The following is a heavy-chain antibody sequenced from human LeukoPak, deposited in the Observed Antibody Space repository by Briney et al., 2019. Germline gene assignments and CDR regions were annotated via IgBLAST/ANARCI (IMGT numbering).Heavy chain of an antibody. CDR1: GYTFTGYY. J-gene: IGHJ4*02. V-gene: IGHV1-2*02. CDR3: ARVRAVAGKGAPGY. D-gene: IGHD6-19*01. CDR2: INPNSGGT. Sequence: GASVKVSCKASGYTFTGYYMHWVRQAPGQGLEWMGWINPNSGGTNYAQKFQGRVTMTRDTSISTAYMELSRLRSDDTAVYYCARVRAVAGKGAPGYWGQGTLVTVSS.